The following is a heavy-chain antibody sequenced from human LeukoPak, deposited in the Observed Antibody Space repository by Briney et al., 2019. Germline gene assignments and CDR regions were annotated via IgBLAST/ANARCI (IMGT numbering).Heavy chain of an antibody. CDR2: ISGSGDST. V-gene: IGHV3-23*01. CDR1: GFTFSSYA. J-gene: IGHJ3*02. D-gene: IGHD3-22*01. CDR3: ARGYYDPEVDI. Sequence: GGSLRLSCAASGFTFSSYAMRWVRQAPGKGLEWVSGISGSGDSTYYADSVKGRFTISRDNSKNTLYLQMNSLRAEDTAVYYCARGYYDPEVDIWGQGTMVTVSS.